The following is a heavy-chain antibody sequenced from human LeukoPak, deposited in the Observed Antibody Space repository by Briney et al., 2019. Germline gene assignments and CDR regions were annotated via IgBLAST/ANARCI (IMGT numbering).Heavy chain of an antibody. CDR3: GTWAFYHGLDV. CDR1: AFTLDAYA. D-gene: IGHD1-26*01. Sequence: GGSLRPAWVASAFTLDAYAMHWDRQLGGKCRVWVSHFNADGGRTYYADSVKGRFTISRDNTKNSLYLEMTSLRAEDSALYYCGTWAFYHGLDVWGRGTTVTVSS. J-gene: IGHJ6*02. V-gene: IGHV3-43*02. CDR2: FNADGGRT.